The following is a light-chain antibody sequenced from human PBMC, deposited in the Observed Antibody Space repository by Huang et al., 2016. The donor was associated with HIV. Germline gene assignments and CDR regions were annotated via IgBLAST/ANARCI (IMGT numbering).Light chain of an antibody. V-gene: IGKV1-6*01. CDR3: QQLHDYPIT. CDR2: AAV. J-gene: IGKJ5*01. Sequence: AVQLTQFPPSLSASVGDRVTITCRASQDIRTYLAWYQHKPGKAPKPLISAAVNVQSGVSSRFSGDAAGTDFTLFISSLQPEDAATYYCQQLHDYPITFGRGTR. CDR1: QDIRTY.